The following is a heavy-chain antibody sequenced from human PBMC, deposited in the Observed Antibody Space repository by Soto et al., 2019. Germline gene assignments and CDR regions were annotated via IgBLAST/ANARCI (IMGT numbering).Heavy chain of an antibody. D-gene: IGHD3-9*01. CDR1: GFTFSNAW. V-gene: IGHV3-15*01. Sequence: EVQLVESGGGLVKPGGSLTLSCAASGFTFSNAWMTWVRQAPGKGLEWVGRCKRETDGGTTDYAASVKGRFTISRDDSKDMLYLHMNSLKNEDTAVYYCTTEGLGLFFDWSLDYWGQGTLVTVSS. CDR3: TTEGLGLFFDWSLDY. CDR2: CKRETDGGTT. J-gene: IGHJ4*02.